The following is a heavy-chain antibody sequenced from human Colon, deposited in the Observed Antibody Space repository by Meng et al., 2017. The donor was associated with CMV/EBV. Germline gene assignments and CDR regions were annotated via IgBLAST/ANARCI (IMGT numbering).Heavy chain of an antibody. Sequence: KASGYTFEHDCKDGVRQAPGKGLEWMGMVGSSEGTATYRKKFQGRVTMTRDTSTSTVYMEVNSLRSEDAAVYYCAREVWFGEFPSLDYWGQGTLVTVSS. CDR3: AREVWFGEFPSLDY. D-gene: IGHD3-10*01. CDR1: GYTFEHDC. CDR2: VGSSEGTA. V-gene: IGHV1-46*02. J-gene: IGHJ4*02.